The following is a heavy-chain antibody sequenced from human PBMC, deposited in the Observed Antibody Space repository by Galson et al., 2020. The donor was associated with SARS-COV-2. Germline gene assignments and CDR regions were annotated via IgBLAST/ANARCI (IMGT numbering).Heavy chain of an antibody. Sequence: TGGSLRLSCAASGFTFSSHAMSWVRQTPGKGLEWVSAISGSGGSTYYEDSVKGRLTISRDNPKNTLYLQMNSLRAEDTAVYYCAKDYYGSGSGDYYYYGMDVWGQGTTVTVSS. CDR1: GFTFSSHA. CDR2: ISGSGGST. CDR3: AKDYYGSGSGDYYYYGMDV. J-gene: IGHJ6*02. V-gene: IGHV3-23*01. D-gene: IGHD3-10*01.